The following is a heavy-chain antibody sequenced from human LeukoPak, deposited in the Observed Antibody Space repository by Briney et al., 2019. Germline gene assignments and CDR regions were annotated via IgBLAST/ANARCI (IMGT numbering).Heavy chain of an antibody. J-gene: IGHJ4*02. CDR3: ARASDGWSIDY. V-gene: IGHV3-74*01. Sequence: GGSLRLSCAASGFSFTSFWIHWVRQVPGKELAWVSYVTYDGSTTIYADSVKGRFTISRDNAYNTVYLQMNSLRAEDTAIYYCARASDGWSIDYWGQGTLVTVSS. D-gene: IGHD5-24*01. CDR2: VTYDGSTT. CDR1: GFSFTSFW.